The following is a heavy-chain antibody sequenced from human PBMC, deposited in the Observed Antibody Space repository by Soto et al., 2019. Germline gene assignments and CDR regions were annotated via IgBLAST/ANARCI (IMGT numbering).Heavy chain of an antibody. J-gene: IGHJ6*03. Sequence: GGSLRLSCAASGFTFSSYSMNWVRQAPGKGLEWVSSISSSSSYIYYADSVKGRFTISRDNAKNSLYLQMNSLRAEDTAVYYCASYSGYGGRYYYYMDVWGKGTTVTVSS. CDR3: ASYSGYGGRYYYYMDV. D-gene: IGHD5-12*01. V-gene: IGHV3-21*01. CDR1: GFTFSSYS. CDR2: ISSSSSYI.